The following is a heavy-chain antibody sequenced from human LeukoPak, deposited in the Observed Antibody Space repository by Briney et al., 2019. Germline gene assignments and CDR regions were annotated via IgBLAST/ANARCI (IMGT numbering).Heavy chain of an antibody. V-gene: IGHV1-8*01. CDR2: MNPNSGNT. Sequence: ASVKVSCKASGYTFTSYDINWVRQATGQGLEWMGWMNPNSGNTGYAQKFQGRVTMTRDTSTSTVYMELSSLRSEDTAVYYCARGGAITGTTGVRANYFDYWGQGTLVTVSS. CDR1: GYTFTSYD. D-gene: IGHD1-7*01. CDR3: ARGGAITGTTGVRANYFDY. J-gene: IGHJ4*02.